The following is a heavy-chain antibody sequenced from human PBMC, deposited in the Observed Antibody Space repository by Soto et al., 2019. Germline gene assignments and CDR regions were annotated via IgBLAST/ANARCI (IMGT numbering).Heavy chain of an antibody. V-gene: IGHV3-30*18. CDR2: ISYDGSNE. CDR3: AKDTFYYDRSGYYTFDY. J-gene: IGHJ4*02. Sequence: HPGGCLRLSCAASGFTFSSYGIHWVRQAPEKELERVAAISYDGSNEHYADSVKGRFTISRDNSKNTLDLQMNSLRAEDTAVYFCAKDTFYYDRSGYYTFDYWGQGTLVTVS. CDR1: GFTFSSYG. D-gene: IGHD3-22*01.